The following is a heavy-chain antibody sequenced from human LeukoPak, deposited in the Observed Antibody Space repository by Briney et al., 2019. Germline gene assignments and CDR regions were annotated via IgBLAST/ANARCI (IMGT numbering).Heavy chain of an antibody. CDR2: INSDGSST. D-gene: IGHD3-16*01. CDR3: ASEFGTPIDY. J-gene: IGHJ4*02. CDR1: GFTSSSYW. Sequence: QSGGSLRLSCAVSGFTSSSYWMHWVRQAPGKGLVWVSRINSDGSSTSYADSVKGRFTISRDNAKNTLYLQMNSLRAEDTAVYYCASEFGTPIDYWGQGTLVTVSS. V-gene: IGHV3-74*01.